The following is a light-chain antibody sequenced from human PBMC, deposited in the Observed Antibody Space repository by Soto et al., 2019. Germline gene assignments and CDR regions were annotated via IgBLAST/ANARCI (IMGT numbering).Light chain of an antibody. Sequence: DIQLTQAQSCLSASVGDRVTITCRASQGISSYLAWYQQKPGKAPKLLIYAASTLQSGVPSRFSGSGSGTEFALTISSLQPEDFATYYCQQLNSYPLVTFGGGTKVEIK. CDR3: QQLNSYPLVT. CDR1: QGISSY. J-gene: IGKJ4*01. V-gene: IGKV1-9*01. CDR2: AAS.